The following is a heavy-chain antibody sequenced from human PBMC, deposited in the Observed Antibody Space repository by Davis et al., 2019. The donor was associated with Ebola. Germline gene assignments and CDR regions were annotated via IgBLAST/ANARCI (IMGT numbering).Heavy chain of an antibody. Sequence: GGSLKISCAASGFTFSSYAMSWVRQAPGKGLEWVSTISAGGTGTHYADSVKGRFTISRDNSKNTLYLQMNSLRAEDTAVYYCATQLLHYYYGMDVWGQGTTVTVSS. D-gene: IGHD2-2*01. V-gene: IGHV3-23*01. J-gene: IGHJ6*02. CDR2: ISAGGTGT. CDR1: GFTFSSYA. CDR3: ATQLLHYYYGMDV.